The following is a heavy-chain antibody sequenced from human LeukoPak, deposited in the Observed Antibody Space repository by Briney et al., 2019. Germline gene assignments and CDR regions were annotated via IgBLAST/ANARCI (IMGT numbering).Heavy chain of an antibody. CDR2: FDPEDGET. V-gene: IGHV1-24*01. D-gene: IGHD3-22*01. CDR1: GYTLTELS. J-gene: IGHJ4*02. Sequence: GASVKVSCKVSGYTLTELSMHWVRQAPGKGLEWMGGFDPEDGETIYAQKIQGRVTMTEDTSTDTAYMELSSLRSEDTAVYYCATYYYDSSGYYLTLGYWGQGTLVTVSS. CDR3: ATYYYDSSGYYLTLGY.